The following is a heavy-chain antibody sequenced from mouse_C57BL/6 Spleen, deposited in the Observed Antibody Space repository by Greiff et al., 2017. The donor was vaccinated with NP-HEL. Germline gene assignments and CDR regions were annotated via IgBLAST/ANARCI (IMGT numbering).Heavy chain of an antibody. Sequence: QVQLQQPGAELVRPGSSVKLSCKASGYTFTSYWMHWVKQRPIQGLEWIGNIDPSDSETHYNQKFKDKATLTVDKSSSTAYMQLSSLTSEDSAVYYCARSGGYSYYAMDYWGQGTSVTVSS. J-gene: IGHJ4*01. CDR1: GYTFTSYW. V-gene: IGHV1-52*01. D-gene: IGHD3-1*01. CDR2: IDPSDSET. CDR3: ARSGGYSYYAMDY.